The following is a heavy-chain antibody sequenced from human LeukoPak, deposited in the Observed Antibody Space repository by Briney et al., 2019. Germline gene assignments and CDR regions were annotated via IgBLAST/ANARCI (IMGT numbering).Heavy chain of an antibody. Sequence: GRSLRLSCAASGFTFDDYAMHWVRQAPGKGLEWVSGISWNSGSIGYADSVKGRFTISRDNAKNSLYLQMNSLRDEDTAVYYCARRDTRGHYYYDSWGQGTLVTVS. CDR3: ARRDTRGHYYYDS. D-gene: IGHD2-2*01. CDR1: GFTFDDYA. J-gene: IGHJ4*02. V-gene: IGHV3-9*01. CDR2: ISWNSGSI.